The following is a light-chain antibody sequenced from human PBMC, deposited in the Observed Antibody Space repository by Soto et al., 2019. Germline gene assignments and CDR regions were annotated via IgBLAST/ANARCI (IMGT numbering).Light chain of an antibody. V-gene: IGKV3-20*01. CDR1: QSVGSY. J-gene: IGKJ1*01. Sequence: EIVMTQSPATLSVSPGERATLSCRASQSVGSYLAWYQQKPGQAPRLVIYGASNRATGIPDRFSGSGSGTDFTLTINRLEPEDFAVYYCQQYGSSGTFGQGTKVDIK. CDR3: QQYGSSGT. CDR2: GAS.